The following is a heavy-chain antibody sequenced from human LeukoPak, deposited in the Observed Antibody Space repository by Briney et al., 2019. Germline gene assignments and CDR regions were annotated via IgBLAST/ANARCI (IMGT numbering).Heavy chain of an antibody. CDR1: GFTFSSYW. CDR2: ISFDGSNK. CDR3: ARAILVVPAAISQGAFDI. J-gene: IGHJ3*02. V-gene: IGHV3-30-3*01. D-gene: IGHD2-2*01. Sequence: GGSLRLSCAASGFTFSSYWMSWVRQAPGKGLEWVAVISFDGSNKFFADPVKGRFTISRDSSKNTLYLQMNSLRADDTAVYYCARAILVVPAAISQGAFDIWGQGTMVTISS.